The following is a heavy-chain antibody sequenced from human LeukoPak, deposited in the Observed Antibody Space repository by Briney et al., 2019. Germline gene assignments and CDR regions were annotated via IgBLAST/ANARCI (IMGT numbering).Heavy chain of an antibody. D-gene: IGHD3-10*01. J-gene: IGHJ6*03. V-gene: IGHV3-21*01. CDR3: ARASGEKTYYYGSGSYYYYYYYMDV. CDR2: ISSSSSYI. Sequence: GGSLRLSCAASGFTFSSYSMNWVRQAPGKGLEWVSSISSSSSYIYYADSVKGRFTISRDNAKNSLYLQMNSLRAEDTAVYYCARASGEKTYYYGSGSYYYYYYYMDVWGKGTTVTISS. CDR1: GFTFSSYS.